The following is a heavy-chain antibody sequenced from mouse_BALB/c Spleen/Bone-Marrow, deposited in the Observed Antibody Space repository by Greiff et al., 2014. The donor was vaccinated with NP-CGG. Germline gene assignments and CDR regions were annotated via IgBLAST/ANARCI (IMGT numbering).Heavy chain of an antibody. J-gene: IGHJ2*01. Sequence: EVKLMESGGGLVQPGGSMKLSCAASGFTFSDTWLDWVRQCPEKGLEWVAEISTKADDYATYYAESVKGRFTISRDDSISSVYLQMNSLRAEDTGIYYCTPHPFDYWGQGTTLTVSS. V-gene: IGHV6-6*01. CDR3: TPHPFDY. CDR1: GFTFSDTW. CDR2: ISTKADDYAT.